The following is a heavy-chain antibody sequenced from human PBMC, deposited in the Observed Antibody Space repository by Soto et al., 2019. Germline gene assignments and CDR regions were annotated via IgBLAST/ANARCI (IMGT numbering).Heavy chain of an antibody. V-gene: IGHV1-18*01. Sequence: ASVKVSCKASGYTFTSYGIGWVRQAPGQGLEWMGWISAYNGNTNYAQKLQGRVTMTTDTSTSTAYMELRSLRSDDTAVYYCARNPAVLGLWFGELLPPYYFDYWGQGTLVTVSS. D-gene: IGHD3-10*01. CDR3: ARNPAVLGLWFGELLPPYYFDY. J-gene: IGHJ4*02. CDR1: GYTFTSYG. CDR2: ISAYNGNT.